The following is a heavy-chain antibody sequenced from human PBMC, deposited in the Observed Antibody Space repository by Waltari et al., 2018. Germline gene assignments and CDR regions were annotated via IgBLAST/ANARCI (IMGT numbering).Heavy chain of an antibody. J-gene: IGHJ4*02. CDR1: GLTFRSYS. V-gene: IGHV3-48*04. D-gene: IGHD2-15*01. CDR3: FSTAAIDY. CDR2: IRITGSTI. Sequence: EVQLVESGGGLVQPGGSLRLSCATSGLTFRSYSMNWVRQAPGKGLEFVSYIRITGSTIYYAESVKGRFTISRDNAKNSLFLQMNSLRPEDTAIYYCFSTAAIDYWGQGTLVTVSS.